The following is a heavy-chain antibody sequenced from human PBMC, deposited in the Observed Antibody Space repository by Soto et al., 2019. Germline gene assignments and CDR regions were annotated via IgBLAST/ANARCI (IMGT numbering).Heavy chain of an antibody. CDR2: ISAYNGNT. D-gene: IGHD2-2*02. Sequence: ASVKVSCKASGYTFTSYGISWVRQAPGQGLEWMGWISAYNGNTNYAQKLQGRVTMTTDTSTSTAYMELRSLRSDDTAVYHCARDPVLYTRMAKRYYFDYWGKGTLVTVSS. J-gene: IGHJ4*02. V-gene: IGHV1-18*01. CDR1: GYTFTSYG. CDR3: ARDPVLYTRMAKRYYFDY.